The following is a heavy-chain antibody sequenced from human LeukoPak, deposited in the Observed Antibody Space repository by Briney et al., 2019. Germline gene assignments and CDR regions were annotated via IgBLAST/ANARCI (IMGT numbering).Heavy chain of an antibody. CDR3: ARGSALLWFGEGNYYFDY. V-gene: IGHV4-59*12. J-gene: IGHJ4*02. CDR2: IYYSGST. CDR1: GGSISSYY. D-gene: IGHD3-10*01. Sequence: PSETLSLTCTVSGGSISSYYWSWIRQPPGKGLEWIGSIYYSGSTYYNPSLKSRVTISVDTSKNQFSLKLSSVTAADTAVYYCARGSALLWFGEGNYYFDYWGQGTLVTVSS.